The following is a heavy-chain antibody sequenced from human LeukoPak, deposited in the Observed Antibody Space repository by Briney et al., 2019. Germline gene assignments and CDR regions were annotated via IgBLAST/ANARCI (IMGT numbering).Heavy chain of an antibody. Sequence: PGGSLRLACADSGFTVSSNYISWVHQAPGNGLEWVSVIYSGGSTYYADSVKGRFTISRDNSKNTLYLQMNSLRAEDTAVYYCASTPMVPDYWGQGTLVTVSS. D-gene: IGHD3-10*01. V-gene: IGHV3-66*01. J-gene: IGHJ4*02. CDR2: IYSGGST. CDR1: GFTVSSNY. CDR3: ASTPMVPDY.